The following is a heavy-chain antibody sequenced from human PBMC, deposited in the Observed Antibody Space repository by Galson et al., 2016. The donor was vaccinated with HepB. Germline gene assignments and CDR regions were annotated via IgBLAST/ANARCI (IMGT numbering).Heavy chain of an antibody. CDR1: GFAFSNCG. D-gene: IGHD2-15*01. J-gene: IGHJ4*02. Sequence: SLRLSCAASGFAFSNCGVHWVRQAPGKGLEWVALVSYDGGDKYYGDSVKGRFTVSRDNSRNMLHLHMNSLRPEDTAVYYCAKEGFGCFGGSCYSEFDSWGQGTLVTVSS. V-gene: IGHV3-30*18. CDR3: AKEGFGCFGGSCYSEFDS. CDR2: VSYDGGDK.